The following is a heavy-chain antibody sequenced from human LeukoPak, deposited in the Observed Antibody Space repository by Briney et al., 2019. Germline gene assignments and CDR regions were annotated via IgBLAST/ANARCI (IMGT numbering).Heavy chain of an antibody. J-gene: IGHJ6*03. CDR2: INTDGSSI. CDR1: GFTFSRYW. Sequence: PEGSLRLSCAASGFTFSRYWMHWVRQAPGKGLVWVSRINTDGSSIIYADSVKGRFTISRDNAKNTLYLQMNSLRAEDTAVYYCARAGPPFYYMDVWGKGTTVAVSS. CDR3: ARAGPPFYYMDV. D-gene: IGHD3-10*01. V-gene: IGHV3-74*01.